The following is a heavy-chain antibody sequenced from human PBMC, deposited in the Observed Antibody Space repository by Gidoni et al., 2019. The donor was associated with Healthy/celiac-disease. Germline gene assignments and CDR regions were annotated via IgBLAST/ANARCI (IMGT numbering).Heavy chain of an antibody. D-gene: IGHD3-10*01. CDR2: IYSGGST. CDR3: ARDGCGSGSYGCYYYGMDV. J-gene: IGHJ6*02. Sequence: EVQLVESGGGLIRPGGSLVLSCAASGFTVSSNYMSWVRQAPGKGLEWVSVIYSGGSTYYADSVKGRFTISRDNSKNTLYLQMNSLRAEDTAVYYCARDGCGSGSYGCYYYGMDVWGQGTTVTVSS. CDR1: GFTVSSNY. V-gene: IGHV3-53*01.